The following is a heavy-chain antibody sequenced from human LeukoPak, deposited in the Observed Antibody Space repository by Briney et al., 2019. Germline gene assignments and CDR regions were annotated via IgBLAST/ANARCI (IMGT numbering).Heavy chain of an antibody. V-gene: IGHV3-23*01. CDR3: AKNHPYSSSWYSEYFHYYYYYMDV. Sequence: PGGSLRLSCAASGFTFSSYAMSWVRQAPGKGLEWVSAISGSGGSTYYADSVKGRFTISRDNSKNTLYLQMNSLRAEDTAVYYCAKNHPYSSSWYSEYFHYYYYYMDVWGKGTTVTISS. J-gene: IGHJ6*03. D-gene: IGHD6-13*01. CDR1: GFTFSSYA. CDR2: ISGSGGST.